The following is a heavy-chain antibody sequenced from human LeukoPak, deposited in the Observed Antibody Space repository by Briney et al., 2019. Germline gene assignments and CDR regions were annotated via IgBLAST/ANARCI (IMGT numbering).Heavy chain of an antibody. Sequence: GGSLRLSCAASGFTFDRFTIHWVRQTPGKGLEWVSLINRRGHTFYADSVKGRFTISRDNSRNSVFLQMSSLRPEDTALYHCAKEVDCPSDCLFFHSWGQGTLVTVSS. V-gene: IGHV3-43*01. D-gene: IGHD2-21*02. J-gene: IGHJ4*02. CDR1: GFTFDRFT. CDR3: AKEVDCPSDCLFFHS. CDR2: INRRGHT.